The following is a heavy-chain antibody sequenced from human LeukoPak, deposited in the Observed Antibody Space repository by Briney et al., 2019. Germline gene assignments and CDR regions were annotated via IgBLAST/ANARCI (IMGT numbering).Heavy chain of an antibody. CDR3: ATGGSMAHEGIHY. V-gene: IGHV3-23*01. D-gene: IGHD2/OR15-2a*01. CDR2: ISESGGSK. Sequence: GGSLRLSCAASGFTFSNYAMSWVRQAPGKGLEWVSTISESGGSKYYADSMKGRFTISRDNSKDTLYPQVNYLRADDTAVYYCATGGSMAHEGIHYWGQGTLVTVSS. CDR1: GFTFSNYA. J-gene: IGHJ4*02.